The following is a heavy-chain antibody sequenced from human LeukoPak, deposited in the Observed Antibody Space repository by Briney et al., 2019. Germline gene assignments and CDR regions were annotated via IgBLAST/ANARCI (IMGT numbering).Heavy chain of an antibody. CDR2: ISGSGGST. CDR3: AKDRVVVVPAGDYYYYGMDV. CDR1: RFTFSSYA. V-gene: IGHV3-23*01. D-gene: IGHD2-2*01. J-gene: IGHJ6*02. Sequence: GGSLRLSCAASRFTFSSYAMRWVRQAPGKGLEWVSAISGSGGSTYYADSVKGRFTISRDNSKNTLYLQMNSLRAEDTAVYYCAKDRVVVVPAGDYYYYGMDVWGQGTTVTVSS.